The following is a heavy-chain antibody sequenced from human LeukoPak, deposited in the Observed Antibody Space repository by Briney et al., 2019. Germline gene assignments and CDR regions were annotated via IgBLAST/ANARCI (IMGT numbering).Heavy chain of an antibody. V-gene: IGHV3-30*04. D-gene: IGHD2-2*01. CDR3: ARDGAGYCSRTSCYGSWFDP. J-gene: IGHJ5*02. CDR1: GFTFRSYA. Sequence: GGSRKLSCAASGFTFRSYAMHWVRQAPGKGLEWVALISCDGSYKCYADSVKGRFTVSRDNSKNALYLQMNSLRAEDTAVYYCARDGAGYCSRTSCYGSWFDPWGQGTLVTVSS. CDR2: ISCDGSYK.